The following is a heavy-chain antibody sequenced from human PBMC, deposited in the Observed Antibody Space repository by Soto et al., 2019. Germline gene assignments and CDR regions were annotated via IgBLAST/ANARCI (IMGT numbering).Heavy chain of an antibody. CDR1: GGSISSHY. J-gene: IGHJ6*02. D-gene: IGHD1-26*01. Sequence: SETLSLTCTVSGGSISSHYWSWVRQAPGKGLEWIGHICYRGSTTYNPSLRSRSTISVDTSNNQFSLKLNSVTTADTAVYYCARDGREASGMDVWGQGTKVTVSS. CDR3: ARDGREASGMDV. V-gene: IGHV4-59*11. CDR2: ICYRGST.